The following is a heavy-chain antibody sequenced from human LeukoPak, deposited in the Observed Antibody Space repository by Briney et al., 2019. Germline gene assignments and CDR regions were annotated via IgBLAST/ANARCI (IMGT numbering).Heavy chain of an antibody. V-gene: IGHV3-30*18. J-gene: IGHJ6*02. CDR2: ISYDGSNK. CDR3: AKGGGSYPYYYYGMDV. Sequence: GGSLRLSCADSGCTFSSYGMHWVRQAPGKGLEWVAVISYDGSNKYYADSVKGRFTISRDNSKNTLYLQMNSLRAEDTAVYYCAKGGGSYPYYYYGMDVWGQGTTVTVSS. D-gene: IGHD1-26*01. CDR1: GCTFSSYG.